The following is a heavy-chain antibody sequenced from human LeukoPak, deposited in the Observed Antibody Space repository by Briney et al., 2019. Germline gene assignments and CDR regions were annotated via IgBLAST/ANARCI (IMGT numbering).Heavy chain of an antibody. D-gene: IGHD6-13*01. CDR3: ARVHRYSSLTSSYYYGMDV. Sequence: PGGSLRLSCAASGFTFSSYAMHWVRQAQGKGLEWVAVISYDGSNKYYADSVKGRFTISRDNSKNTLYLQMNSLRAEDTAVYYCARVHRYSSLTSSYYYGMDVWGQGTTVTASS. J-gene: IGHJ6*02. CDR1: GFTFSSYA. V-gene: IGHV3-30-3*01. CDR2: ISYDGSNK.